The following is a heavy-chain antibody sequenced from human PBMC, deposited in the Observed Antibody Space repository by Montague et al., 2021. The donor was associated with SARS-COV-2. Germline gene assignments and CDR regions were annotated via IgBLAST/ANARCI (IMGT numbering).Heavy chain of an antibody. CDR3: ARLGRGYSYAQSAFDI. Sequence: SETLSLTCTVSGGSISRYYWGWIRQPPGKGLEWIGYIYYSGSTNYNPSLKSRVTISVDASKDQFSLKLSSVTAADTAVYYCARLGRGYSYAQSAFDIWGQGTMVTVSS. J-gene: IGHJ3*02. D-gene: IGHD5-18*01. CDR1: GGSISRYY. V-gene: IGHV4-59*08. CDR2: IYYSGST.